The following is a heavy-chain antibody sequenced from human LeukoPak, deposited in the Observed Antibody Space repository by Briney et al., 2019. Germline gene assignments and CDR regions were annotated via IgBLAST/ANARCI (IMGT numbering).Heavy chain of an antibody. J-gene: IGHJ2*01. CDR3: ARRFEYYDFWSGYYRWYFDL. V-gene: IGHV4-59*01. CDR2: IYYSGST. Sequence: SETLSLTCTVSGGSLSSYYWSWIRQPPAKGLEWIGYIYYSGSTNYNPSLKSRVTISVDTSKNQFSLKLSSVTAADTAVYYCARRFEYYDFWSGYYRWYFDLWGRGTLVTVSS. D-gene: IGHD3-3*01. CDR1: GGSLSSYY.